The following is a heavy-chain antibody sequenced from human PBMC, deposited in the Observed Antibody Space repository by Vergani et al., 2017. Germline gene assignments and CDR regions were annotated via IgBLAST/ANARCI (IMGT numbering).Heavy chain of an antibody. CDR2: IHPADSDT. D-gene: IGHD3-22*01. CDR1: EYSFTNYW. Sequence: EVELVQSGPEMRKPGESVKISCKGSEYSFTNYWIGWVRQMPGKGLEWMGIIHPADSDTRYSPSFQGQVTISVDKSISTAYLQRSSLRASDSAMYYCARLXGRDSSGSKYFDYWGQGTLVTVSS. CDR3: ARLXGRDSSGSKYFDY. J-gene: IGHJ4*02. V-gene: IGHV5-51*03.